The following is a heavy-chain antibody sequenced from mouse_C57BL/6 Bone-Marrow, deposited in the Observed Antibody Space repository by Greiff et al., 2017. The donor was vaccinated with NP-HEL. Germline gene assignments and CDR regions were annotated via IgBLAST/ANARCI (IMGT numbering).Heavy chain of an antibody. V-gene: IGHV1-54*01. Sequence: QVQLQQSGAELVRPGTSVKVSCKASGYSFTNYLIEWVKQRPGQGLEWIGVINPGSGGTNYNEKFKGKATLTADKSSSTAYMQLSSLTSEDSAVYFCARQGAPYDGYYGVAYWGQGTLVTVSA. D-gene: IGHD2-3*01. CDR1: GYSFTNYL. CDR2: INPGSGGT. CDR3: ARQGAPYDGYYGVAY. J-gene: IGHJ3*01.